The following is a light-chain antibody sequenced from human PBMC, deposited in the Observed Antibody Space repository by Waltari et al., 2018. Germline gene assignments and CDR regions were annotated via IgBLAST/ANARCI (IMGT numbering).Light chain of an antibody. CDR3: AAWDDSLSCWV. V-gene: IGLV1-47*01. J-gene: IGLJ3*02. Sequence: QSVLTQPPSASGTPGQRVTISCSVSSSNVGSSYVYWYQHLPGAAPKVLMFRDDERASGIPDRFSGTKSGTSASLAISGLRSEDEADYYCAAWDDSLSCWVFGGGTKLTVL. CDR1: SSNVGSSY. CDR2: RDD.